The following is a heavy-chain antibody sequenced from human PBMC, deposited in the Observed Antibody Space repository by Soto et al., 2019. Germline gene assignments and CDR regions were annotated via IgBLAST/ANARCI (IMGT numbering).Heavy chain of an antibody. Sequence: QVQLQESGPGLVKPSETLSLTCTVSGGSVSSGNYYWSWNRQPPGKGLEWFGYFYYTRSSNYNPSLKSRVTIFIDASKNQFSLRLSSVTAADTAVYYCGRSMFYSDGTNYSPLEYWGQGTLVTASS. D-gene: IGHD3-22*01. CDR1: GGSVSSGNYY. CDR3: GRSMFYSDGTNYSPLEY. J-gene: IGHJ4*02. CDR2: FYYTRSS. V-gene: IGHV4-61*01.